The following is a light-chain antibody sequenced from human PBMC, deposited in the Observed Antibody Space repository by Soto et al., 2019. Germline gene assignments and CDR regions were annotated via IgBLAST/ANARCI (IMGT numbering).Light chain of an antibody. CDR2: GAS. CDR1: QSVSSN. J-gene: IGKJ1*01. V-gene: IGKV3-15*01. CDR3: QQYNNWWT. Sequence: EIVMTQSPATLSVSPGERATLSCRASQSVSSNLAWYQQKPGQAPRLLIDGASTRATGISARFSGSGSGTEFTLSNSRLQSESFAVYYCQQYNNWWTFGQGTNVEI.